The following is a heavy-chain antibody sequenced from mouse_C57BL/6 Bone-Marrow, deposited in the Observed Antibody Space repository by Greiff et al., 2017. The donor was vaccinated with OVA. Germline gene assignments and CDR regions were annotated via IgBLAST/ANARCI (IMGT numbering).Heavy chain of an antibody. Sequence: EVQLQQSGPVLVKPGASVKMSCKASGYTFTDYYMNWVKQSHGKSLEWIGVINPYNGGTSYNQKFKGKATLTVDKSSSTAYMELNSLTSEDSAVYYGARGVYGWNWYFDVWGTGTTVTVSS. CDR2: INPYNGGT. V-gene: IGHV1-19*01. CDR1: GYTFTDYY. D-gene: IGHD1-2*01. J-gene: IGHJ1*03. CDR3: ARGVYGWNWYFDV.